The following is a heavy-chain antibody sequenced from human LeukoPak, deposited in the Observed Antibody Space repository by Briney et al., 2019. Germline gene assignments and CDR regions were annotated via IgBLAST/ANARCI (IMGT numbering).Heavy chain of an antibody. Sequence: PGGSLRLSCAASGFTFSSYAMSWVRQAPGKGLEWVAVISYDGSNKYYADSVKGRFTISRDNSKNTLYLQMNSLRAEDTAVYYCARDHRIAARYFDYWGQGTLVTVSS. CDR3: ARDHRIAARYFDY. CDR2: ISYDGSNK. CDR1: GFTFSSYA. D-gene: IGHD6-6*01. V-gene: IGHV3-30-3*01. J-gene: IGHJ4*02.